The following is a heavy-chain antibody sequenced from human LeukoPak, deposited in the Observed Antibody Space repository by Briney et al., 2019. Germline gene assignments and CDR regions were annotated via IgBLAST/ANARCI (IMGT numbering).Heavy chain of an antibody. CDR3: ARHRSDSGDYDAFDI. Sequence: GGSLRLSCAASGFIVSSNYMNWVRQAPGQGLKWVSVIYSSDSTYYADSVKGRFTISRDNSKNTLFLQMNSLRAEDTAVYYCARHRSDSGDYDAFDIWGQRTMVTVSS. D-gene: IGHD4-17*01. CDR1: GFIVSSNY. J-gene: IGHJ3*02. V-gene: IGHV3-53*01. CDR2: IYSSDST.